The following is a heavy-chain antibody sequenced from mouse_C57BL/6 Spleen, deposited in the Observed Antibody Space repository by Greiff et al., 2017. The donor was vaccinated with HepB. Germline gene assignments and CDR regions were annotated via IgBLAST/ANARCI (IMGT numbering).Heavy chain of an antibody. CDR1: GFTFSSYA. CDR3: ARSYYYGSSPYAMDY. D-gene: IGHD1-1*01. J-gene: IGHJ4*01. Sequence: DVKLVESGGGLVKPGGSLKLSCAASGFTFSSYAMSWVRQTPEKRLEWVATISDGGSYTYYPDNVKGRFTISRDNAKNNLYLQMSHLKSEDTAMYYCARSYYYGSSPYAMDYWGQGTSVTVSS. V-gene: IGHV5-4*03. CDR2: ISDGGSYT.